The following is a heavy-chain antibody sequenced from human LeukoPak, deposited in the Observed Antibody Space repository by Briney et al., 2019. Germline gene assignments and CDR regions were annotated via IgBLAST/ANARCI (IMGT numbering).Heavy chain of an antibody. CDR2: IRYDGSNK. J-gene: IGHJ4*02. CDR1: GFTFSSYG. CDR3: AIERGYSYGYFDY. V-gene: IGHV3-30*02. Sequence: GGSLRLSCAASGFTFSSYGMHWVRQAPGKGLEWVAFIRYDGSNKYYADSVKGRFTISRDNSKNTLHLQMNSLRAEDTAVYYCAIERGYSYGYFDYWGQGTLVTVSS. D-gene: IGHD5-18*01.